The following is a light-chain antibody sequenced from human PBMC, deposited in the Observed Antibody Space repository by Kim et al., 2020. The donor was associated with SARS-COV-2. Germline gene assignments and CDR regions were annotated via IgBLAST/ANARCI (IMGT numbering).Light chain of an antibody. V-gene: IGKV3-20*01. CDR1: QSVARKY. CDR3: KQYDTSPCT. CDR2: DAS. Sequence: LSPGETATRSCRASQSVARKYLAWYQQRPGQAPRLFIFDASTRATGISDRFSGSGSGTDLSRPISRLEPEDFAVYYCKQYDTSPCTSGQGTKLEI. J-gene: IGKJ2*02.